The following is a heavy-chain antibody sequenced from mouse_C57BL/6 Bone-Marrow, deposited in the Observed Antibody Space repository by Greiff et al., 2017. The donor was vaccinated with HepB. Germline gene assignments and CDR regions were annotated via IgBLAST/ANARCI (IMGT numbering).Heavy chain of an antibody. CDR2: INPNNGGT. Sequence: VQLQQSGPELVKPGASVKIPCKASGYTFTDYNMDWVKQSHGKSLEWIGDINPNNGGTIYNQKFKGKATLTVDKSSSTAYMELRSQTSEDTAVYYCARRDYGRSSFDYWGQGTTLTVSS. CDR1: GYTFTDYN. D-gene: IGHD1-1*01. V-gene: IGHV1-18*01. J-gene: IGHJ2*01. CDR3: ARRDYGRSSFDY.